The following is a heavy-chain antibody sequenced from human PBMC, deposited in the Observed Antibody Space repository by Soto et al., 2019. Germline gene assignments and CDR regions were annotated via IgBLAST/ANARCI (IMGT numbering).Heavy chain of an antibody. CDR1: GGFISTYF. CDR3: ARDKGLYSGYDA. J-gene: IGHJ5*02. CDR2: IFYNVTT. D-gene: IGHD5-12*01. Sequence: SETLSLTCTVSGGFISTYFWSWIRQVPGKGPEWIGYIFYNVTTNYNPSLKSRVTMSVDTSKNQFSLKLNSVTAADTAVYYCARDKGLYSGYDAWGQGTLVTVSS. V-gene: IGHV4-59*01.